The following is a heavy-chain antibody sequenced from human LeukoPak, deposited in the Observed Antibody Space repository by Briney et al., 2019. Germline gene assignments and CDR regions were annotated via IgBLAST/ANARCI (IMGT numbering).Heavy chain of an antibody. J-gene: IGHJ4*02. CDR1: GGSISSGSYY. V-gene: IGHV4-61*02. CDR2: IYTSGST. Sequence: SQTLSLTCTVSGGSISSGSYYWSWIRQPAGKGLEWIGRIYTSGSTNYNPSLKNRVTISVDTSKNQFSLKLSSVTAADTAVYYCARTYYYDSSGYPKLNDYWGQGTLVTVSS. CDR3: ARTYYYDSSGYPKLNDY. D-gene: IGHD3-22*01.